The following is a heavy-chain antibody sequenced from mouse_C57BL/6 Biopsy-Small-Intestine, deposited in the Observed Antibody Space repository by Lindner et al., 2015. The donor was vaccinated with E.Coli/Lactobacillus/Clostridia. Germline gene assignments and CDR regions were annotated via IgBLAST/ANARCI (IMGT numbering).Heavy chain of an antibody. J-gene: IGHJ2*01. CDR3: ARSQFYFDY. CDR2: INPYNDGT. V-gene: IGHV1-14*01. D-gene: IGHD3-1*01. Sequence: VQLQESGPELVKPGASVKMSCKASGYTFTRYAIYWVKQKPGQGLEWIGYINPYNDGTTYNQKFKAKATLTVDKSSSTAYMQLKSLTSEDSAVYYCARSQFYFDYWGQGTTLTVSS. CDR1: GYTFTRYA.